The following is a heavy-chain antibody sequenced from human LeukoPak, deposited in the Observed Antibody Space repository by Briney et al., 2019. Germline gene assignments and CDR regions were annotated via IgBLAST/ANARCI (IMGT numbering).Heavy chain of an antibody. V-gene: IGHV3-23*01. Sequence: GASLRLSCAVPGFTFSNYAMSWVRQAPGKGLEWVSGISGGGDTTYHADSVKGRLTISRDNSKTTLYLQIDSLRAEDTAVYYCARIISGSYVGWFDPWGQGTLVTVSS. CDR2: ISGGGDTT. CDR1: GFTFSNYA. D-gene: IGHD1-26*01. J-gene: IGHJ5*02. CDR3: ARIISGSYVGWFDP.